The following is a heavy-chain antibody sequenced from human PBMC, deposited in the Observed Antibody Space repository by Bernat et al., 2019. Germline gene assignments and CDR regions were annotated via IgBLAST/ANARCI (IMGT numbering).Heavy chain of an antibody. Sequence: EVQLVESGGGLVQPGGSLRLSCAASGFTFSSYEMNWVRQAPGKGLEWVSYISSSGSTIYYADSVKGRFTISRDNAKNSLYLQMNSLRAEDTAVYYCARDPGGWVYFDYWGQGTLVTVSS. CDR1: GFTFSSYE. CDR2: ISSSGSTI. CDR3: ARDPGGWVYFDY. D-gene: IGHD6-19*01. J-gene: IGHJ4*02. V-gene: IGHV3-48*03.